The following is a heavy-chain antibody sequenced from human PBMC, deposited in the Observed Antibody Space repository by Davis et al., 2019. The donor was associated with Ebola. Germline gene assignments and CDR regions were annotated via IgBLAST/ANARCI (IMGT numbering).Heavy chain of an antibody. D-gene: IGHD2-8*01. CDR2: VSTYSGHT. CDR3: ARDSFCTYGVCNDRDFDY. Sequence: ASVKVSCTASAYTFANYRISWVRQAPGQGLEWMGWVSTYSGHTNFAQNVQGRVTMTTDTSTGTAFLELRSLRSDDTAIYYCARDSFCTYGVCNDRDFDYWGQGTLVTVSS. J-gene: IGHJ4*02. CDR1: AYTFANYR. V-gene: IGHV1-18*01.